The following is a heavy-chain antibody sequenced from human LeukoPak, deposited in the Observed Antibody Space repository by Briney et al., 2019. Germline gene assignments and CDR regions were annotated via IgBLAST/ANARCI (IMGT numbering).Heavy chain of an antibody. CDR1: GYTFTSYD. CDR2: MNPNSGHT. CDR3: ARAFLPIPGLANCFDP. J-gene: IGHJ5*02. Sequence: GASVKVSCKASGYTFTSYDINWVRQATGQGLEWMGWMNPNSGHTGYAQKFQGRVTITRNTSISTAYVELSSLRSEDTAVYYCARAFLPIPGLANCFDPWGQGTLVTVSS. V-gene: IGHV1-8*03.